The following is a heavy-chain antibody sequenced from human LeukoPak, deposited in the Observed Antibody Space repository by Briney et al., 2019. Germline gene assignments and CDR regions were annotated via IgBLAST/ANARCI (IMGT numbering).Heavy chain of an antibody. CDR1: GGSISSYY. J-gene: IGHJ6*02. Sequence: PSETLSLTCTVSGGSISSYYWSWIRQPPGKGLEWIGYINYSGSTKYNPSLKSRVTISVDTSKNQFSLKLNSVTAADTAVYYCARVSPIAAAGSSYYYAIDVWGQGTTVTVSS. V-gene: IGHV4-59*12. CDR2: INYSGST. CDR3: ARVSPIAAAGSSYYYAIDV. D-gene: IGHD6-25*01.